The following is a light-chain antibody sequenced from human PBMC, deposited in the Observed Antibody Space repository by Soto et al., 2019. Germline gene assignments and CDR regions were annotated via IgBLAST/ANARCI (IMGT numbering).Light chain of an antibody. CDR3: SSYAGSKNFV. J-gene: IGLJ1*01. Sequence: QSVLAQPPSASGFPGQSVTISCTGTSSDVGYYDYVSWYQQHPGKAPKLVIYEVTKRPSGVPDRVSASKSGNTASLTVSGLRAEDEADYYCSSYAGSKNFVFGSGTKVNGL. V-gene: IGLV2-8*01. CDR1: SSDVGYYDY. CDR2: EVT.